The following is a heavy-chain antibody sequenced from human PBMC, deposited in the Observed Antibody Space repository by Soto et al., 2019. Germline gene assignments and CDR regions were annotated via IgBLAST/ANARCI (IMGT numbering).Heavy chain of an antibody. CDR1: GGSFSGYY. J-gene: IGHJ2*01. CDR2: IYYSGST. D-gene: IGHD2-2*01. CDR3: ARAVDIRPTIHYCYFDL. Sequence: QVQLQEWGAGLVKPSETLSLTCAVSGGSFSGYYWSWIRQPPGKGLEWIGEIYYSGSTNYNPSLKSPVTISVDTSKNQFSLKLSSVTAADTAVYYCARAVDIRPTIHYCYFDLWGRGTMVTVSS. V-gene: IGHV4-34*01.